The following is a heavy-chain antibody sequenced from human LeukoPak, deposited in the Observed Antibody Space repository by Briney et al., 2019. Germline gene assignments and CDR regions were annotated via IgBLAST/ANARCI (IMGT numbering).Heavy chain of an antibody. CDR1: GGSISSYY. CDR3: ARVNYYGSGSYLWFDP. V-gene: IGHV4-59*12. J-gene: IGHJ5*02. Sequence: SETLSLTCTVSGGSISSYYWSWIRQPPGKGLDLLGYIHYSGSTYYNPSLMSRVTISLDRPKNQFSLKLTSVTAADTAVYYCARVNYYGSGSYLWFDPWGHGTLVTVSS. D-gene: IGHD3-10*01. CDR2: IHYSGST.